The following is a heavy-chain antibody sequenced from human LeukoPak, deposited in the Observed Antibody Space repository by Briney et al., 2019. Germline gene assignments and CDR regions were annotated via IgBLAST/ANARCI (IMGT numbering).Heavy chain of an antibody. CDR3: ARGWGFGSIDY. CDR1: GYTFTDYY. Sequence: ASVKVSCKASGYTFTDYYVHWVRQAPGQGLEWMGWISPSSGGTNYAQKFQGRVTMTRDTSISTAYMELSSLRSDDTAVYYCARGWGFGSIDYWGQGTLVIVSS. J-gene: IGHJ4*02. CDR2: ISPSSGGT. D-gene: IGHD7-27*01. V-gene: IGHV1-2*02.